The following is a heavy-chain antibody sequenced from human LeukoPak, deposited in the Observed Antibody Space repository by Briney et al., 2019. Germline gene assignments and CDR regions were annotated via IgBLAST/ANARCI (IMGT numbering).Heavy chain of an antibody. CDR1: GGSISPHY. CDR3: ARHYILAFDY. V-gene: IGHV4-59*08. D-gene: IGHD3-10*01. Sequence: SETLSLTCTVSGGSISPHYWSWIRQPPGKGLEWIGYIYYSGSTNYNPSLKSRVTISIDMSKNQFSLKLSSVTAADTAVYHCARHYILAFDYWGQGTLVTVSS. J-gene: IGHJ4*02. CDR2: IYYSGST.